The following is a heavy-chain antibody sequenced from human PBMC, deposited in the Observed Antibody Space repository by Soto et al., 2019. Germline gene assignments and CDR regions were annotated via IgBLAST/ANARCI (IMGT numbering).Heavy chain of an antibody. CDR1: GYTFTNYG. CDR2: INVYNGNT. J-gene: IGHJ4*02. CDR3: ARGPNPTYFDC. Sequence: QVQLVQSGGEVEKPGASVKVSCKASGYTFTNYGINWVRQAPGLGLEWMGWINVYNGNTNYAQKFQARVTMTTDTAPTSGYMELRSLRSDATAVYYCARGPNPTYFDCGGQGTLVSVSS. V-gene: IGHV1-18*01.